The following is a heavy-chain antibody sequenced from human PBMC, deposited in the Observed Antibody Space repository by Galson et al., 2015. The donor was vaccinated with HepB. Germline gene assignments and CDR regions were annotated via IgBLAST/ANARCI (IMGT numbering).Heavy chain of an antibody. J-gene: IGHJ3*02. V-gene: IGHV4-59*01. Sequence: SETLSLTCTVSGGSISSYYWSWIRQPPGKGLEWIGYIYYSGSTNYNPSLKSRVTISVDTSKNQFSLKLSSVTAADTAVYYCARAPFVPAAIRGAFDIWGQGTMVTVSS. CDR2: IYYSGST. CDR3: ARAPFVPAAIRGAFDI. CDR1: GGSISSYY. D-gene: IGHD2-2*02.